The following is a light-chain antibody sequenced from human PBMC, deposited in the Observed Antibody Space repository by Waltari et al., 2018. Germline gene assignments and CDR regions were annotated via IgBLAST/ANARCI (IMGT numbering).Light chain of an antibody. Sequence: QSALTQPASVSGSPGQSIIISCTGTSSDVGSYNYVSWYQQHPGKARKLMIYDVSKRPLVVSNRFSGSKSGNTASLTISGLQDEDEADYYCSSYTSSRKWVFGGGTKLTVL. CDR3: SSYTSSRKWV. CDR1: SSDVGSYNY. J-gene: IGLJ3*02. CDR2: DVS. V-gene: IGLV2-14*01.